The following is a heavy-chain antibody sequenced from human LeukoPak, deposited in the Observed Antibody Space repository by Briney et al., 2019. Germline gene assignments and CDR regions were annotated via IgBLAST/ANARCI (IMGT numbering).Heavy chain of an antibody. V-gene: IGHV3-23*01. J-gene: IGHJ4*02. D-gene: IGHD1-26*01. CDR3: AKDAVGATAYYFDY. Sequence: PGGSLRLSCAASGFSFSSHTMHWVRQAPGKGLEWVSAISSSGDTYYAGSVRGRFTISRDNSKNTLYLQMNSLRAEDTAVYYCAKDAVGATAYYFDYWGQGTLVTVSS. CDR2: ISSSGDT. CDR1: GFSFSSHT.